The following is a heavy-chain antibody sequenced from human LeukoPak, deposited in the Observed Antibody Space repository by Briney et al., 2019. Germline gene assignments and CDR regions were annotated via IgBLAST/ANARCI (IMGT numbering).Heavy chain of an antibody. CDR1: GFTFSSYS. J-gene: IGHJ4*02. D-gene: IGHD3-16*01. V-gene: IGHV3-21*01. CDR3: ARDWGRRDFDY. Sequence: TGGSLRLPWAASGFTFSSYSMNWVRQAPGKGLEWVSSISSSSSYIYYADSVKGRFTISRDNAKDSLYLQMNSLRAEDTAVYYCARDWGRRDFDYWGQGTLVTVSS. CDR2: ISSSSSYI.